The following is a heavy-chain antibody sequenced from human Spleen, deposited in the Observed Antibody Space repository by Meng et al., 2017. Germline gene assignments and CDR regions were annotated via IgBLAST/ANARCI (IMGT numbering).Heavy chain of an antibody. CDR1: GFIFRALD. Sequence: EVEPAVAGCGVVQPCGSLNLSCVVPGFIFRALDVPWVRQAAGRGLEWVGRIRSKTGSYATAFAASVKGRCTISRDDSENTAYLYLSSLKTEDTAVYYCTVYSRGHIWGQGTMVTVSS. CDR2: IRSKTGSYAT. D-gene: IGHD2-15*01. J-gene: IGHJ3*02. CDR3: TVYSRGHI. V-gene: IGHV3-73*02.